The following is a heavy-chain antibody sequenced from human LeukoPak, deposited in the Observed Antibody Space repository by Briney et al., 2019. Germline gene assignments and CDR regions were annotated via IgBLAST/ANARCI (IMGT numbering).Heavy chain of an antibody. D-gene: IGHD4-11*01. CDR1: GGSISSYY. CDR2: IYYSGST. CDR3: ARGKKTVNLDY. V-gene: IGHV4-59*08. J-gene: IGHJ4*02. Sequence: SETLSLTCTVSGGSISSYYWSWIRQPPGKGLEWIGYIYYSGSTNYNPSLKSRVTISVDTSKNQFSLKLSSVTAADTAVCYCARGKKTVNLDYWGQGTLVTVSS.